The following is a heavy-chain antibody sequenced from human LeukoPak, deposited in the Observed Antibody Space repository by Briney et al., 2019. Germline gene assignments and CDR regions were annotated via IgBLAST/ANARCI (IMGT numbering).Heavy chain of an antibody. D-gene: IGHD4-17*01. Sequence: GASVTVSCKASGGTFSSYAISWVRQAPGQGLEWMGGIIPIFGTANYAQKFQGRVTITADESTSTAYMELSSLRSEDTAVYYCARNDYGDYAPFDPWGQGTLVTVSS. CDR1: GGTFSSYA. CDR2: IIPIFGTA. V-gene: IGHV1-69*13. CDR3: ARNDYGDYAPFDP. J-gene: IGHJ5*02.